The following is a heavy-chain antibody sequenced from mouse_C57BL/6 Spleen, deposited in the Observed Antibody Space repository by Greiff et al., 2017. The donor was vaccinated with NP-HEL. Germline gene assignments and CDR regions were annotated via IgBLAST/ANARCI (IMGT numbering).Heavy chain of an antibody. CDR2: IRNKANGYTT. CDR1: GFTFTDYY. Sequence: EVKLMESGGGLVQPGGSLSLSCAASGFTFTDYYMSWVRQPPGKALEWLGFIRNKANGYTTEYSASVKGRFTIYRDNSQSILYLQMNALRADDSATYDCDRPYGSSYAIDYWGQGTSVTVSS. CDR3: DRPYGSSYAIDY. D-gene: IGHD1-1*01. V-gene: IGHV7-3*01. J-gene: IGHJ4*01.